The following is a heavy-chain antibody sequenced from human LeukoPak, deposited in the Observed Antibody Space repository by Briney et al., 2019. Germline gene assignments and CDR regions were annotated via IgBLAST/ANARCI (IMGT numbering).Heavy chain of an antibody. Sequence: GASVKVSCKASGYTFTRFYMHWVRLAPGQGLEWMVIINPSGGSTSYAQKFQGRVTMTRDTSTSTVYMELSSLRSEDTAVYYCARVGTSCTNGVCFFDYWGQGTLVTVSS. V-gene: IGHV1-46*01. J-gene: IGHJ4*02. CDR2: INPSGGST. D-gene: IGHD2-8*01. CDR1: GYTFTRFY. CDR3: ARVGTSCTNGVCFFDY.